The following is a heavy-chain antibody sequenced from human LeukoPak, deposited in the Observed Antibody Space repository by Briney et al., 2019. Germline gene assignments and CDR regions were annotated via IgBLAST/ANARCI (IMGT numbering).Heavy chain of an antibody. D-gene: IGHD6-19*01. CDR2: IIPIFGTA. CDR3: AIAVAGTGHFDY. J-gene: IGHJ4*02. Sequence: SVKVSCKASGGTFSSYAISWVRQASGQGLEWMGGIIPIFGTANYAQKFQGRVTITADKFTSTAYMELSSLRSEDTAVYYCAIAVAGTGHFDYWGQGTLVTVSS. V-gene: IGHV1-69*06. CDR1: GGTFSSYA.